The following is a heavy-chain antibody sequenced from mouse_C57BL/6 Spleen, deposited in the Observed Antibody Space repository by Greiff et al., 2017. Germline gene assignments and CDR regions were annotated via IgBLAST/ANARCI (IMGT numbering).Heavy chain of an antibody. D-gene: IGHD2-2*01. Sequence: QVQLQQPGPELVKPGASVKLSCKASGYTFTSYWMHWVKQRPGPGLEWIGNINTSHGGTNYNETFTSKATLTVDTSSSTAYMQLSSRTSEDSAVYYCAREGYPLAYWGQGTLVTVSA. CDR3: AREGYPLAY. CDR2: INTSHGGT. J-gene: IGHJ3*01. V-gene: IGHV1-53*01. CDR1: GYTFTSYW.